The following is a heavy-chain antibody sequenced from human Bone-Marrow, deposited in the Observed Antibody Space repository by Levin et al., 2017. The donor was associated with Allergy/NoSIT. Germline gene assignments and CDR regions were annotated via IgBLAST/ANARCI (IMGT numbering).Heavy chain of an antibody. Sequence: GESLKISCAASGFSFSSHTMNWVRQAPGKGLEWVSSISRSGGYIYYADSVRGRFTISRDNAQNSLYLQLSSLTAEDTAIYYCAREAGHGPEYSNSRFDPWGQGTLVTVSS. CDR2: ISRSGGYI. V-gene: IGHV3-21*01. J-gene: IGHJ5*02. D-gene: IGHD4-11*01. CDR1: GFSFSSHT. CDR3: AREAGHGPEYSNSRFDP.